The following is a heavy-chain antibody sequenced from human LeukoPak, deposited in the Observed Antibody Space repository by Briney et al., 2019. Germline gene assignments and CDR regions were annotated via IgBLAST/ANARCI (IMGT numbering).Heavy chain of an antibody. V-gene: IGHV3-30*02. CDR2: IRNDGDNK. Sequence: PGGSLRLSCAASGITFSSYVMHWVRQAPGKGLEWVAFIRNDGDNKYYADSVKGRFTISRDNSKNTLYLQMNSLRAEDTAAYYCAKEGDGIYCFDYWGKGTLVTVSS. CDR1: GITFSSYV. CDR3: AKEGDGIYCFDY. D-gene: IGHD5-24*01. J-gene: IGHJ4*02.